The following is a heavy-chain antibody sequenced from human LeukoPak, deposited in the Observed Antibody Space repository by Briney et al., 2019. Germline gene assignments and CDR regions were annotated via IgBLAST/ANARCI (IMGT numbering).Heavy chain of an antibody. CDR1: GGSISSSSYY. Sequence: SETLSLTCTVSGGSISSSSYYWGWIRQPAGKGPEWIGRIHASGSTNYNPSLKSRVNMSVDTSKNQFSLKLNSVTAADTAVYYCARVTDPRYNWFDPWAQGTLVTVSS. D-gene: IGHD2-21*02. CDR3: ARVTDPRYNWFDP. V-gene: IGHV4-61*02. J-gene: IGHJ5*02. CDR2: IHASGST.